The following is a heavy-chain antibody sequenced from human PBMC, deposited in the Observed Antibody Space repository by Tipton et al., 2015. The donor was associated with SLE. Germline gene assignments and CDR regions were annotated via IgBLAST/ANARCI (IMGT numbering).Heavy chain of an antibody. V-gene: IGHV4-59*11. CDR2: IYYSGST. CDR3: ARGDAGRSDY. J-gene: IGHJ4*02. D-gene: IGHD3-10*01. Sequence: LRLSCTVSGGSISSHYWSWIRQPPGKGLEWIGYIYYSGSTNYNPSLKSRVTISVDTSKNQFSRKLSSVTAADTAVYYCARGDAGRSDYWGQGTLVTVSS. CDR1: GGSISSHY.